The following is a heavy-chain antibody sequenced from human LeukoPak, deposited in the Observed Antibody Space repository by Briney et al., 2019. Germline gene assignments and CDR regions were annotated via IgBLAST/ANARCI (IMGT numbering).Heavy chain of an antibody. Sequence: SETLSLTCTVSGGSISSYYWSWIRQPPGKGLEWNGYIYYSGSTNYNPSLKSRVTISVDTSKNQFSLKLSSVTAADTAVYYCARWTINGALDAFDIWGQGTMVTVSS. CDR1: GGSISSYY. CDR2: IYYSGST. J-gene: IGHJ3*02. V-gene: IGHV4-59*08. D-gene: IGHD2-8*01. CDR3: ARWTINGALDAFDI.